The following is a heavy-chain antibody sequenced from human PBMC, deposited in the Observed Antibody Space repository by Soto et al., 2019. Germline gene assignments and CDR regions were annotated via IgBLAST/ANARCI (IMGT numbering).Heavy chain of an antibody. D-gene: IGHD2-2*01. J-gene: IGHJ6*04. Sequence: PSETLSLTCTVSGGSIRSYCWSWIRQPPGEGLEWLGYFSNTGSINYNPSLKGRVTFSLDTSKTLFSLQLNSVTAADTAVFYCAGGGSIVPATRRLRDVWGKGTTVTVPS. V-gene: IGHV4-4*09. CDR1: GGSIRSYC. CDR3: AGGGSIVPATRRLRDV. CDR2: FSNTGSI.